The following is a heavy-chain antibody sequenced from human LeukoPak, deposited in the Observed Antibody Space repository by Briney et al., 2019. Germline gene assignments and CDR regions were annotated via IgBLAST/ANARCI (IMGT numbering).Heavy chain of an antibody. D-gene: IGHD3-22*01. CDR2: ISGYNGNK. Sequence: ASVKVSCKASGNTFTNNGISWVRQAPGQRLEWMGWISGYNGNKNYAQKLQGRVSITTDTSTSTAYMELRGLRSDDTAVYYCARDGHRRYYYDSSGREHAFDIWGQGTMVTVSS. CDR1: GNTFTNNG. CDR3: ARDGHRRYYYDSSGREHAFDI. V-gene: IGHV1-18*01. J-gene: IGHJ3*02.